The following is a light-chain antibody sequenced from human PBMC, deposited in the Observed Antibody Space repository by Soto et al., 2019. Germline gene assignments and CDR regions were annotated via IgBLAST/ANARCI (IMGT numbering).Light chain of an antibody. J-gene: IGKJ1*01. Sequence: EIVLTQSPGTLSLSPGERATLSCRARQSVRRNYVVWYQQKPGQAPRLLVYGASGRATGIPDRFSGSGSGTVFSLTISRLEPEDSAMYYCHQYRSSPQTFGQGTKVEI. V-gene: IGKV3-20*01. CDR3: HQYRSSPQT. CDR1: QSVRRNY. CDR2: GAS.